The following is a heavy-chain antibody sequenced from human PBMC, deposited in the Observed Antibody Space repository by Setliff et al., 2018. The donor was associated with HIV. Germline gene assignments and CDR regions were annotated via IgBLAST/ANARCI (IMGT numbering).Heavy chain of an antibody. CDR3: ARARGITIFGVVTWYFLDY. V-gene: IGHV3-66*02. J-gene: IGHJ4*02. CDR2: IYSAGST. D-gene: IGHD3-3*01. Sequence: PGGSLRLSCAASGFTVSSNYMSWVRQAPGKGLEWVSVIYSAGSTYYADSVKGRFTISRDSSKNTLYLQMDSLRPEDTAVYYCARARGITIFGVVTWYFLDYWGQGTLVTVSS. CDR1: GFTVSSNY.